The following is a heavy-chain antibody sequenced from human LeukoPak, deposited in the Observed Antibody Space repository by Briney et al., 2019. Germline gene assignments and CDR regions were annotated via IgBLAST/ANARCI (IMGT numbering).Heavy chain of an antibody. CDR3: ARRRGNTSGFQGYYFDY. D-gene: IGHD6-19*01. CDR1: GGSVSSGDYY. Sequence: SETLSLTCTVSGGSVSSGDYYWSWIRQLPGKGLEWIGYINYSGNTYYNPSLKSRLTISVDTSKNQFSLKLSSVTAADTAVYYCARRRGNTSGFQGYYFDYWGQGTLVTVSS. J-gene: IGHJ4*02. V-gene: IGHV4-31*03. CDR2: INYSGNT.